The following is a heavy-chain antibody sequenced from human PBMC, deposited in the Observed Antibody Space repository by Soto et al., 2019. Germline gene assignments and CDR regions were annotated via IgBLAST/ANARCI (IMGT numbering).Heavy chain of an antibody. CDR1: GFSVSSNS. D-gene: IGHD3-16*01. Sequence: EVQLVESGGGLVQPGGSLRLSCGASGFSVSSNSMNWVRQAPGKGLEWVALIYSGGRTYYADSVKGRFTISKDTSKNALYVQVKGLRGEDMAVYYCATDRGGSLDFWGQGTLVTVS. CDR3: ATDRGGSLDF. CDR2: IYSGGRT. J-gene: IGHJ4*02. V-gene: IGHV3-66*01.